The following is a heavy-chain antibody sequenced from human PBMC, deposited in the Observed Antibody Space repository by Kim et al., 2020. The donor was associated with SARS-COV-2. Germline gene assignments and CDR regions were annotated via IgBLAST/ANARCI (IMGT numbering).Heavy chain of an antibody. Sequence: ASVKVSCKASGYTFTSYAMNWVRQAPGQGLEWMGWINTNTGNPTYAQGFTGRFVFSLDTSVSTAYLQISSLKAEDTAVYYCARSNAYDFYKNYYYYYGMDVWGQGTTVTVSS. J-gene: IGHJ6*02. V-gene: IGHV7-4-1*02. CDR2: INTNTGNP. CDR3: ARSNAYDFYKNYYYYYGMDV. CDR1: GYTFTSYA. D-gene: IGHD3-3*01.